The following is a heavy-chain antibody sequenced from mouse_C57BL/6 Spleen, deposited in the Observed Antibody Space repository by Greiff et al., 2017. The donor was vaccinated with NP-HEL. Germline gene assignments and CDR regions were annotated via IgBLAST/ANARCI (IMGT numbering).Heavy chain of an antibody. J-gene: IGHJ1*03. CDR2: IRNKANGYTT. CDR1: GFTFTDYY. Sequence: EVKLVESGGGLVQPGGSLSLSCAASGFTFTDYYMSWVRQPPGKALEWLGFIRNKANGYTTEYSASVKGRFTISRDNSQSILYLQMNALRAEDSATYYCARSPAYYSNPYGYFDVWGTGTTVTVSS. CDR3: ARSPAYYSNPYGYFDV. V-gene: IGHV7-3*01. D-gene: IGHD2-5*01.